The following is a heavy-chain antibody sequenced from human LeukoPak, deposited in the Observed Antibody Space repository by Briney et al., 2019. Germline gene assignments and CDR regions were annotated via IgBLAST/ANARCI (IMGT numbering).Heavy chain of an antibody. Sequence: GGSLRLSCAASGFTFSSYDMSWVRQAPGKGLEWVSGIRNYGGSTYYADSVMGRFTISRDNSKNTLYLQMNSLRAEDAAIYYCAKDLLSGSGSTCYDYWGQGTLVTVSS. J-gene: IGHJ4*02. V-gene: IGHV3-23*01. CDR1: GFTFSSYD. CDR3: AKDLLSGSGSTCYDY. D-gene: IGHD2-15*01. CDR2: IRNYGGST.